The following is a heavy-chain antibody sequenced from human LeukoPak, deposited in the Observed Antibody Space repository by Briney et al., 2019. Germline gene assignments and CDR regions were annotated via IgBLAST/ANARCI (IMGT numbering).Heavy chain of an antibody. J-gene: IGHJ4*02. CDR3: ARLYYDY. V-gene: IGHV4-34*01. CDR2: INHSGST. Sequence: SETLSLTCAVYGGTFSGYYWSWIRQPPGKGLEWIGEINHSGSTNYNPSLKSRVTISVDTSKNQFSLKLSSVTAADTAVYYCARLYYDYWGQGTLVTVSS. CDR1: GGTFSGYY.